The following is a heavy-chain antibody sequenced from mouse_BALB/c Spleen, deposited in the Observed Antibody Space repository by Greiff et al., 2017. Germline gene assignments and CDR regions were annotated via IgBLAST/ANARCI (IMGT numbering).Heavy chain of an antibody. D-gene: IGHD3-3*01. CDR2: INPSNGGT. Sequence: QVQLQQSGAELVKPGASVKLSCKASGYTFTSYYMYWVKQRPGQGLEWIGEINPSNGGTNFNEKFKSKATLTVGKSSSTAYMQLSSLTSEDSAVYYCTRGGPGFRGTYYYAMDYWGQGTSVTVSS. CDR1: GYTFTSYY. CDR3: TRGGPGFRGTYYYAMDY. V-gene: IGHV1S81*02. J-gene: IGHJ4*01.